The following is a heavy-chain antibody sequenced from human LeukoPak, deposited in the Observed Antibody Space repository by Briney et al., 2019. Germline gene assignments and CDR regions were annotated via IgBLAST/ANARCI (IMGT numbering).Heavy chain of an antibody. CDR3: ATGRSCTTCYLPDY. D-gene: IGHD2-2*01. CDR1: GFTFSSHW. V-gene: IGHV3-7*01. J-gene: IGHJ4*02. CDR2: INQDGGEK. Sequence: AGRSLRLSCAASGFTFSSHWMTWVRQAPGKGLEWVANINQDGGEKYYVDSVKGRFTISRDNAKNSLYLQMNSLRAEDTAVYHCATGRSCTTCYLPDYWGQGTLVTVSS.